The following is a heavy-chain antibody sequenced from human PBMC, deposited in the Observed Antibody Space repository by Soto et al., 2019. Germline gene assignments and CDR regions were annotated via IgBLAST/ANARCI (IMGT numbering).Heavy chain of an antibody. J-gene: IGHJ4*02. CDR2: INTDWSII. CDR1: GLIFSNYK. V-gene: IGHV3-74*01. CDR3: ARDTDGLHY. Sequence: GESLRLSCAASGLIFSNYKMHWVRQAPGKGLVWVSRINTDWSIIDYADSVKGRFIVSRDNAKNTLYLQMNSLRADDTAVYYCARDTDGLHYWGQGTLVTVSS.